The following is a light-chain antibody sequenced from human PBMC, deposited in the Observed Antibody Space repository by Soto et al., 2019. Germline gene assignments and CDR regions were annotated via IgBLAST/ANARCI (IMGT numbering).Light chain of an antibody. CDR1: QSISSW. V-gene: IGKV1-5*03. CDR3: QQYKTFSWT. Sequence: DIQMTHSPSTLSASVGDRVTITCRASQSISSWLAWYQQKPGKAPKLLIYKASSLESGVPSRFSGSGSGTEFTLTISSLQPDDFATYYCQQYKTFSWTFGQGTKVDI. CDR2: KAS. J-gene: IGKJ1*01.